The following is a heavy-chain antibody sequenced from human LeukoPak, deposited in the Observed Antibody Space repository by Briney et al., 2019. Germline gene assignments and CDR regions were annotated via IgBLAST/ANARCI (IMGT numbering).Heavy chain of an antibody. D-gene: IGHD5-18*01. J-gene: IGHJ4*02. V-gene: IGHV3-21*01. CDR3: ARINSGYGYGHDY. Sequence: GGSLRLSCAASGFTFSSYSMNWVRQAPGKGLEWVSSISSSSNYIYYADSVKGRFTISRDNAKNSLYLQMNSLRAEDTAVYYCARINSGYGYGHDYWGQGTLVTVSS. CDR2: ISSSSNYI. CDR1: GFTFSSYS.